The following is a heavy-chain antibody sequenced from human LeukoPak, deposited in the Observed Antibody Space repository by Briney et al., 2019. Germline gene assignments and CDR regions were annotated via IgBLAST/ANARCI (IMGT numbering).Heavy chain of an antibody. J-gene: IGHJ4*02. CDR2: IYYRGGT. Sequence: SETLSLTCPVAGGSISTHCWTWIPQPPGKGLEWIGYIYYRGGTNFNPSLQSRVTISVDTSKNQYSLKVDSVAAAHTAVYYCARYDVDMPTNNGGQGTLVTVSS. CDR3: ARYDVDMPTNN. CDR1: GGSISTHC. V-gene: IGHV4-59*11. D-gene: IGHD5-24*01.